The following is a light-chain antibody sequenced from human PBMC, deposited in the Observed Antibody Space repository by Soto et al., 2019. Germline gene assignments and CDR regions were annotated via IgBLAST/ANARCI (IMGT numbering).Light chain of an antibody. CDR1: SSDVGGYNY. CDR2: EVS. J-gene: IGLJ1*01. Sequence: SALTQPASVSGSPGQSITISCTGTSSDVGGYNYVSWYQQHPGKAPKLMIYEVSNRPSGVSNRFSGSKSGNTASLTISGLQAEDAADYYCSSYTSSSTLYVFGTGTKVTVL. V-gene: IGLV2-14*01. CDR3: SSYTSSSTLYV.